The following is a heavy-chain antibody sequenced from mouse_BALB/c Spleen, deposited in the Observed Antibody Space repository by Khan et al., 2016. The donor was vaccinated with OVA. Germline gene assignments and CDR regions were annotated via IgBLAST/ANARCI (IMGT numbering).Heavy chain of an antibody. CDR2: ISCYNGVI. D-gene: IGHD1-1*01. CDR1: GYSLTGYY. J-gene: IGHJ3*01. V-gene: IGHV1S34*01. CDR3: GRGDYYGSSSFAY. Sequence: LVKTGASVKISCKASGYSLTGYYMHWVKQSHGKSLEWIGYISCYNGVISYNQKFKGKATFTVDTSSSTAYMQFNSLKSEDSAVYYCGRGDYYGSSSFAYWGQGTLVTVSA.